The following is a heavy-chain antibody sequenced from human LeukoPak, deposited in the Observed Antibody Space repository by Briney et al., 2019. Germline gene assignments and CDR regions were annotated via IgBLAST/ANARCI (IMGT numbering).Heavy chain of an antibody. Sequence: SETLSLTCTVSGGSISSSSYYWGWIRQPPGKGLEWIGRIYTSGSTNYNPSLKSRVTISVDTSKNQFSLKLSSVTAADTAVYYCASSGYSYGYYFDYWGQGTLVTVSS. V-gene: IGHV4-61*02. J-gene: IGHJ4*02. D-gene: IGHD5-18*01. CDR2: IYTSGST. CDR3: ASSGYSYGYYFDY. CDR1: GGSISSSSYY.